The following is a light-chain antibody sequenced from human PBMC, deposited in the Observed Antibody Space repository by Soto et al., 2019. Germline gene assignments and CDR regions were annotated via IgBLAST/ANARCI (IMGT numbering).Light chain of an antibody. J-gene: IGLJ1*01. V-gene: IGLV1-44*01. CDR2: SNN. CDR1: SSNIGSNT. CDR3: AAWDDSLNGSYV. Sequence: QSVLTQPPSASGTPGQRVTISCSGSSSNIGSNTVNWYQQLPGTAPKLLIYSNNQRPSGVPDRFSGSKSGTSASLAIIGLHSEDEADYYCAAWDDSLNGSYVFGTGTKVTVL.